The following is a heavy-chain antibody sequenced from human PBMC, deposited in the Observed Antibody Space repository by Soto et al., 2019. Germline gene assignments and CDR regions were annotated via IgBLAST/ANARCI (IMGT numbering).Heavy chain of an antibody. D-gene: IGHD1-26*01. V-gene: IGHV1-3*01. J-gene: IGHJ4*02. CDR1: GYPFTSYA. Sequence: QVQLVQSGAEVKKPGASVKVSCKASGYPFTSYAMHWVRQAPGQRLEWMGWINAGNGNTKYSQKFQGRVTITRDTSASTAYLELSSLRSEDTAGYYCARDIGGWPDYWGQGTLVPVSS. CDR3: ARDIGGWPDY. CDR2: INAGNGNT.